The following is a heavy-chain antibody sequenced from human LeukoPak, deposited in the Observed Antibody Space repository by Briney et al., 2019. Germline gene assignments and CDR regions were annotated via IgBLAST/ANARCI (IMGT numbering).Heavy chain of an antibody. CDR3: AWHSYYDFWSGFIQEDYYGVDV. D-gene: IGHD3-3*01. CDR2: IYYSGST. Sequence: SETLSLTCTVSGGSISSSSYYWGWIRQPPGKGLEWIGSIYYSGSTYYNPSLKSRVTISVDTSKNQFSLKLSSVTAADTAVYYCAWHSYYDFWSGFIQEDYYGVDVWGQGTTVTVSS. J-gene: IGHJ6*02. CDR1: GGSISSSSYY. V-gene: IGHV4-39*01.